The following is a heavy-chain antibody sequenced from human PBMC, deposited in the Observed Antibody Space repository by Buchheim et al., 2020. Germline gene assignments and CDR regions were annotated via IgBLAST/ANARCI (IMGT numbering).Heavy chain of an antibody. CDR1: GGSISSGSYY. D-gene: IGHD3-22*01. CDR3: ARLPYYYDSSGFYEDV. CDR2: MYTSGST. V-gene: IGHV4-61*02. J-gene: IGHJ6*02. Sequence: QVQLQESGPGLVKPSQTLSLTCTVSGGSISSGSYYWSWIRQPAGKGLEWIGRMYTSGSTNYNPSLKSRVTISVDKSKNQFSLKLSSVTAADTAVYYCARLPYYYDSSGFYEDVWGQGTT.